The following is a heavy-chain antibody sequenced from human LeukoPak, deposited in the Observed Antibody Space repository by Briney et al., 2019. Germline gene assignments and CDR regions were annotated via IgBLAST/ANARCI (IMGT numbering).Heavy chain of an antibody. D-gene: IGHD6-13*01. V-gene: IGHV3-23*01. CDR1: GFTFSSYG. CDR3: AKFPSESYSSSWYAT. CDR2: ISGSGGST. Sequence: PGGSLRLSCVASGFTFSSYGMTWVRQAPGKGLEWVSAISGSGGSTYYADSVKGRFTISRDNSKNTLYLRMNGLRVEDTAVYYCAKFPSESYSSSWYATWGQGTLVTVSS. J-gene: IGHJ5*02.